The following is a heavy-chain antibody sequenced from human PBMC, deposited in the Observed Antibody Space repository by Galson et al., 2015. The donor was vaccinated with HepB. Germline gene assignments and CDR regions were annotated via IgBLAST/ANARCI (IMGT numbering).Heavy chain of an antibody. J-gene: IGHJ3*02. D-gene: IGHD3-16*01. CDR1: GFTFNTYA. V-gene: IGHV3-23*01. CDR2: IRGSGGST. Sequence: SLRLSCAASGFTFNTYAMSWVRQAPGKGLEWVSGIRGSGGSTDYADSVKGRFTISRDKSKNTLYLQMNSLRAEDTAVYYCAKDASSPGDDAFDTWGQGTVVTVSS. CDR3: AKDASSPGDDAFDT.